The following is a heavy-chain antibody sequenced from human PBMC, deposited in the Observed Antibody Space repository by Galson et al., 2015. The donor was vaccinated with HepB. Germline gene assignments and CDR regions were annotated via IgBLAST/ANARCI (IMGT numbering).Heavy chain of an antibody. J-gene: IGHJ4*02. V-gene: IGHV3-48*01. D-gene: IGHD3-10*01. CDR3: ARGSRRKLWFGELLRHLDY. CDR2: ISSSSSTI. CDR1: GFTFSSYS. Sequence: SLRLSCAASGFTFSSYSMNWVRQAPGKGLEWVSYISSSSSTIYYADSVKGRFTISRDNAKNSLYLQMDSLRAEDTAVYYCARGSRRKLWFGELLRHLDYWGQGTLVTVSS.